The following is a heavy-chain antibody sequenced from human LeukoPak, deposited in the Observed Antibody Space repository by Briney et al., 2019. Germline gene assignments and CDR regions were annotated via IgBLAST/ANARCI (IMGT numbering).Heavy chain of an antibody. J-gene: IGHJ4*02. CDR2: ISGSGGST. CDR3: AKDPKSSITMVRGVKFSYYFDY. V-gene: IGHV3-23*01. Sequence: GGSLRLSCAASGFTFSSYAMSWVRQAPGKGLEWVSAISGSGGSTYYADSVKGRFTISRDNSKNTLYLQMNSLRAEDTAVYYCAKDPKSSITMVRGVKFSYYFDYWGQGTLVTVSS. CDR1: GFTFSSYA. D-gene: IGHD3-10*01.